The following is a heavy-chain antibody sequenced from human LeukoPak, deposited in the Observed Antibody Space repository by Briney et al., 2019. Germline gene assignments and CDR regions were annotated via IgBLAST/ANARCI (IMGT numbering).Heavy chain of an antibody. CDR1: GYTFTSYG. CDR2: ISAYNGNT. J-gene: IGHJ4*02. Sequence: GASVKVSCKASGYTFTSYGISWARQAPGQGLEWMGWISAYNGNTNYAQKLQGRVTMTTDTSTSTAYMELRSLRSDDTAVYYCARAGGYYDSSGYYSDYWGQGTLVTVSS. CDR3: ARAGGYYDSSGYYSDY. D-gene: IGHD3-22*01. V-gene: IGHV1-18*01.